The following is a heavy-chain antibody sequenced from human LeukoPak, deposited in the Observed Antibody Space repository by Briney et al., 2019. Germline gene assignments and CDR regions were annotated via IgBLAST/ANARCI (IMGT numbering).Heavy chain of an antibody. CDR3: VRVQADGHSDI. CDR2: IYYSGST. Sequence: SETLSLTCTVSSDSISSSYWSWIRQPPGKGLEWIGYIYYSGSTNYNPSLESRVTISVDMSKNQFSLKLNSVTAADTAVYYCVRVQADGHSDIWGQGTMVTVPS. V-gene: IGHV4-59*01. D-gene: IGHD5-24*01. J-gene: IGHJ3*02. CDR1: SDSISSSY.